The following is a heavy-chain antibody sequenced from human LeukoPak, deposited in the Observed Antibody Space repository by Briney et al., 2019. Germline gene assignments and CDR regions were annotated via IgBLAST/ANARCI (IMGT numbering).Heavy chain of an antibody. Sequence: GGSLRLSCAASGFTFNTYGMNWVRQAPGKGLEWVSSITEFGATTYYADSVRGRFTVSRDNSKNTLYLQMNSLRAEDTAVYYCAKALYSGSYYPFDYWGQGTLVTVSS. CDR2: ITEFGATT. CDR1: GFTFNTYG. J-gene: IGHJ4*02. D-gene: IGHD1-26*01. CDR3: AKALYSGSYYPFDY. V-gene: IGHV3-23*01.